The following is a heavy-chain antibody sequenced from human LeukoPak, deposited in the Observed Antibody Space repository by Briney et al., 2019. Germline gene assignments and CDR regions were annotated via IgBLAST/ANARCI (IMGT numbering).Heavy chain of an antibody. CDR2: INPNSGGT. V-gene: IGHV1-2*02. D-gene: IGHD1-26*01. Sequence: ASVKVSCKASGYTFTDYYMHWVRQAPGQGLEWMGWINPNSGGTNYAQEFQGRVTMTRDTPISTAYMELSSLTSDDTAVYYCARESLPGGADDAFDIWGQGTMVTVSS. J-gene: IGHJ3*02. CDR1: GYTFTDYY. CDR3: ARESLPGGADDAFDI.